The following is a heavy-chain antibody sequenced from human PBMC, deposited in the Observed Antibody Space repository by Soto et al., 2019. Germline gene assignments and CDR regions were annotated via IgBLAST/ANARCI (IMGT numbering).Heavy chain of an antibody. V-gene: IGHV1-69*01. CDR1: GGSFNRHT. J-gene: IGHJ6*02. CDR2: IIPIFGTA. CDR3: ASPTREWLPPARDYYYGMDV. Sequence: QVQLVQSGAEVRKPGSSVRVSCKASGGSFNRHTISWVRQAPGQGLEWMGGIIPIFGTANHAQKFQGRVTIIADESTSTVYMELSSLRSDDTAIYYCASPTREWLPPARDYYYGMDVWGQGTTVTVSS. D-gene: IGHD3-3*01.